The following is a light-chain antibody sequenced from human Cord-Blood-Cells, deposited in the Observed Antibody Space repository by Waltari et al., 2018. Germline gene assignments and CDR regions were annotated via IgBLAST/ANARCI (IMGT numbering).Light chain of an antibody. CDR1: SXXXGGXXX. V-gene: IGLV2-14*01. CDR2: DXS. Sequence: QSXLTQPAXVSGSPXQSXXXSCTXTSXXXGGXXXVSGTKQPHXKAPKLMIYDXSERPSGXSNRFSGSKSGNTASLTNSGLQAEDEADYYCSSYXSSSTWVFDGGTKLTVX. J-gene: IGLJ3*02. CDR3: SSYXSSSTWV.